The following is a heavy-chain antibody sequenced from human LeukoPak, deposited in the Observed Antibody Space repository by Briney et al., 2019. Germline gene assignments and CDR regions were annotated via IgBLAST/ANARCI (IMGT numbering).Heavy chain of an antibody. CDR1: GFTFSSYA. Sequence: GGSLRLSCAASGFTFSSYAMSWVRQAPGKGLEWVSAISGSGGSTYYADSVKGRFTISRDNSKNTLYLQMNSLRAEDTAVYYCAKAGYGSGSYYNNWFDPWGQGTLVTVSS. CDR3: AKAGYGSGSYYNNWFDP. J-gene: IGHJ5*02. D-gene: IGHD3-10*01. CDR2: ISGSGGST. V-gene: IGHV3-23*01.